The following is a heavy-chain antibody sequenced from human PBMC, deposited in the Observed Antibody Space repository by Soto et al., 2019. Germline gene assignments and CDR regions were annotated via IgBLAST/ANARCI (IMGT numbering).Heavy chain of an antibody. Sequence: QLQLQESGSGLVKPSQTLSLTCAFSGGSISGGGYSWSWLRQPLGKGMEWIGYSYHSGSTYYNPSLKSRVTISVDRSMNKFSLKLSSVTAADTAVYYWARVPDRWGQGTLVTVSS. J-gene: IGHJ5*02. CDR2: SYHSGST. CDR1: GGSISGGGYS. D-gene: IGHD2-2*01. V-gene: IGHV4-30-2*01. CDR3: ARVPDR.